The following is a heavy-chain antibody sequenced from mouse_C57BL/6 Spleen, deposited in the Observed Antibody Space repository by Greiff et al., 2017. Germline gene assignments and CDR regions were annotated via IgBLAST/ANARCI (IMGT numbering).Heavy chain of an antibody. Sequence: QVQLQQPGAELVKPGASVKLSCKASGYTFTSYWMHWVKQRPGQGLEWIGMIHPNSGSTNYNEMFKSKATLTVDKSSSTAYMQLSSLTYEDSAVYYCARGHYGIPFDYWGQGTTLAVAS. V-gene: IGHV1-64*01. J-gene: IGHJ2*01. D-gene: IGHD2-1*01. CDR1: GYTFTSYW. CDR3: ARGHYGIPFDY. CDR2: IHPNSGST.